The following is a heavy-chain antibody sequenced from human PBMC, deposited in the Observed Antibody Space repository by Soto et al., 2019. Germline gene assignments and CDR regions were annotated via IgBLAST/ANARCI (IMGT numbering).Heavy chain of an antibody. J-gene: IGHJ2*01. Sequence: QVQLVESGGGVVQPGRSLRLSCAASGFTFSSYGMHWVRQAPGKGLEWVAVISYDGSNKYYADSVKGRFTISRDNSKNTLYLQMNSLRAEDTAVYYCAKSLRGYSGYEGYFDLWGRGTLVTVSS. V-gene: IGHV3-30*18. CDR1: GFTFSSYG. CDR2: ISYDGSNK. CDR3: AKSLRGYSGYEGYFDL. D-gene: IGHD5-12*01.